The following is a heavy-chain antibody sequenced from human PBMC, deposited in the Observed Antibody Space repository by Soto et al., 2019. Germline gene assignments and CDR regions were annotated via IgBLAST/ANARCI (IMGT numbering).Heavy chain of an antibody. CDR1: GGTFSSYT. J-gene: IGHJ6*02. CDR3: AREPYCSGGSCYYYYGRDV. Sequence: QVQLVQSGAEVKKPGSSVKVSCKASGGTFSSYTISWVRQAPGQGLEWMGRIIPILGIANYAQKFQGRVTXTXDXXTSTAYMERSSLRPEDTAVYYCAREPYCSGGSCYYYYGRDVWGQGTTVTVSS. D-gene: IGHD2-15*01. V-gene: IGHV1-69*08. CDR2: IIPILGIA.